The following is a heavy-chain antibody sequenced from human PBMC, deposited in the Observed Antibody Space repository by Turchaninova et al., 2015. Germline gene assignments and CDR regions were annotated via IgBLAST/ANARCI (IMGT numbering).Heavy chain of an antibody. D-gene: IGHD6-13*01. V-gene: IGHV4-34*01. CDR2: INHCGST. J-gene: IGHJ4*02. CDR3: ARGGAAAGMTPHFDY. Sequence: QVQLQQWGAGLLKPSETLSLTCAVYGGSFIGYYWNWLRQPPGAGLDWYGEINHCGSTNYTPSLKGRVTISGESSKTQFSLKLSSGTDADTALYYCARGGAAAGMTPHFDYWGQGTLVTVSS. CDR1: GGSFIGYY.